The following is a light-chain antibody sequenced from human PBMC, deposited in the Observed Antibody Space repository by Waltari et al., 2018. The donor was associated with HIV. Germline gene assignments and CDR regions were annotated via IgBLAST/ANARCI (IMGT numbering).Light chain of an antibody. CDR2: GKN. V-gene: IGLV3-19*01. Sequence: SSELTLDPAVSVSLGQTVRITCRGDSLSSYFASWYQQKPRQAPLLVIYGKNNRPSGIPDRFSVSTSGNTASLTITGTQAEDEADYYCNSRDSSGVVFGGGTKLTVL. CDR3: NSRDSSGVV. J-gene: IGLJ2*01. CDR1: SLSSYF.